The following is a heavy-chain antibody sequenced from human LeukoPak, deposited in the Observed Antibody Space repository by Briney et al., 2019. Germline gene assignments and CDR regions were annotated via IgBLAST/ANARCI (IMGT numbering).Heavy chain of an antibody. CDR2: ISGGGGST. Sequence: GGSLRLSCAASGFTFSSYGMSWVRQAPGKGLEWVSAISGGGGSTYYADSVKGRFTISRDNSKNTLYLQMNSLRAEDTAVYYCAKDRRYYDSSGYSYYFDYWGQGTLVTVSS. V-gene: IGHV3-23*01. J-gene: IGHJ4*02. D-gene: IGHD3-22*01. CDR1: GFTFSSYG. CDR3: AKDRRYYDSSGYSYYFDY.